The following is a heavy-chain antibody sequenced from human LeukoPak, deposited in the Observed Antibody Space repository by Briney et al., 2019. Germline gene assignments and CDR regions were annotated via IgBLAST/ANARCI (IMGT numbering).Heavy chain of an antibody. V-gene: IGHV5-51*01. CDR3: ARQGDYGDPNHFDY. CDR2: IYPGDSDT. J-gene: IGHJ4*02. Sequence: GESLQISFEGSGYSFTSYWIGWVRPMPGKGLEWMGIIYPGDSDTRYSPSFQGQVTISADKSISTAYLQWSSLKASDTAMYYCARQGDYGDPNHFDYWGQGTLVTVSS. D-gene: IGHD4-17*01. CDR1: GYSFTSYW.